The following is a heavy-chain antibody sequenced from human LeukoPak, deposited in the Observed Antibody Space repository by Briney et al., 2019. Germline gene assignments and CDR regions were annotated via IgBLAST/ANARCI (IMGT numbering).Heavy chain of an antibody. CDR1: GYTFTNYG. D-gene: IGHD6-19*01. CDR3: ARDPSLAVAGIRLFDY. CDR2: ISGYNGNP. J-gene: IGHJ4*02. Sequence: ASLKVSCKTSGYTFTNYGISWVRQAPGQGLEWMGWISGYNGNPRYAQKVQGRVTMTTDTSTNTAYMDVNSLRSDDTAIYYCARDPSLAVAGIRLFDYWGQGTLVIVSS. V-gene: IGHV1-18*01.